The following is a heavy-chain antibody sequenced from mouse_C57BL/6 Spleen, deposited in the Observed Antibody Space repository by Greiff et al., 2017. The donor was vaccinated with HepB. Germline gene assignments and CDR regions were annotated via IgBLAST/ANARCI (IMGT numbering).Heavy chain of an antibody. Sequence: EVKVVESGPELVKPGASVKISCKASGYSFTGYYMHWVKQSHGNILDWIGYIYPYNGVSSYNQKFKGKATLTVDKSSSTAYMELRSLTSEDSAVYYCARGDYGSLYAMDYWGQGTSVTVSS. V-gene: IGHV1-31*01. CDR2: IYPYNGVS. CDR3: ARGDYGSLYAMDY. CDR1: GYSFTGYY. D-gene: IGHD1-1*01. J-gene: IGHJ4*01.